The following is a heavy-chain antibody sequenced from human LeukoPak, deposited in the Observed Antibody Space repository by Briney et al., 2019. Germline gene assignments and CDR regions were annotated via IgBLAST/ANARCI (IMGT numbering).Heavy chain of an antibody. D-gene: IGHD2-2*02. J-gene: IGHJ6*02. CDR2: ISYDGSNK. Sequence: GGSLRFSCAASGFTFSSYAMHWVRQAPGKGLEWVAVISYDGSNKYYADSVKGRFTISRDNSKNTLYLQMNSLRAEDTAVYYCARAIGYYYGMDVWGQGTTVTVSS. CDR3: ARAIGYYYGMDV. V-gene: IGHV3-30-3*01. CDR1: GFTFSSYA.